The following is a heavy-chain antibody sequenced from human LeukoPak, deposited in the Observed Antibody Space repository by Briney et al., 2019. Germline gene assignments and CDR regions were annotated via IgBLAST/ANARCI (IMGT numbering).Heavy chain of an antibody. D-gene: IGHD2-2*01. CDR2: IYTSGST. CDR3: ARGAAAQYYYYCYGMDV. Sequence: SQTLSLTCTVSGGSISSGSYYWSWIRQPAGKGLEWIGRIYTSGSTNYNPSLKSRVTISVDASKTQFSLKLSSVTAADTAVYYCARGAAAQYYYYCYGMDVWGQGTTVTVSS. J-gene: IGHJ6*02. CDR1: GGSISSGSYY. V-gene: IGHV4-61*02.